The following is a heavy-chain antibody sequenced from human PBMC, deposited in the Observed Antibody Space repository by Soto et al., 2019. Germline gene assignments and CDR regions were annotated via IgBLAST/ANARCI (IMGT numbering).Heavy chain of an antibody. Sequence: GGSLRPYYAASGSNFKVCSMNWVRQAVGKGLEWISSLSSRSSYIHYRDLVRGRFTISRDNAQNSLYLPLDSLRVEDTAVEFGARDRGSEVFESWGQGNLVTVAS. J-gene: IGHJ5*01. CDR2: LSSRSSYI. CDR3: ARDRGSEVFES. CDR1: GSNFKVCS. D-gene: IGHD3-10*01. V-gene: IGHV3-21*01.